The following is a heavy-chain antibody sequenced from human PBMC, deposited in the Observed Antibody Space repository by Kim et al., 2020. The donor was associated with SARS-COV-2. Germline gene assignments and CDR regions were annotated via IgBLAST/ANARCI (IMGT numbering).Heavy chain of an antibody. CDR2: INSDGSST. CDR3: ARGPYSSSWYGTSLKRYLDY. CDR1: GFTFSSYW. Sequence: GGSLRLSCAASGFTFSSYWMHWVRQAPGKGLVWVSRINSDGSSTSYADSVKGRFTISRDNAKNTLYLQMNSLRAEDTAVYYCARGPYSSSWYGTSLKRYLDYWGQGTLVTVSS. D-gene: IGHD6-13*01. V-gene: IGHV3-74*01. J-gene: IGHJ4*02.